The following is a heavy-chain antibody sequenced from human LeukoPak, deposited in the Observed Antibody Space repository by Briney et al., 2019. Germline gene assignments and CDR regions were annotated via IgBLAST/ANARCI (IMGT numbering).Heavy chain of an antibody. J-gene: IGHJ4*02. CDR1: GFTFSSYS. V-gene: IGHV3-21*01. CDR3: ASEVATITPVDY. Sequence: PGGSLRLSCAASGFTFSSYSMNWVRQAPGKGLEWVSSISSSSSYIYYADSVKGRFTISRDNAKNSLYLQMNSLRAEDTAVYYCASEVATITPVDYWGQGTLVTVSS. D-gene: IGHD5-12*01. CDR2: ISSSSSYI.